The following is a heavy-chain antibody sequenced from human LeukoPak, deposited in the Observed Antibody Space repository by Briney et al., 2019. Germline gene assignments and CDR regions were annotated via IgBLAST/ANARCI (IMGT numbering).Heavy chain of an antibody. D-gene: IGHD5-24*01. CDR2: TYYRSKWYN. CDR1: GDSVSDNTAA. CDR3: AREGDEGYLFDY. V-gene: IGHV6-1*01. J-gene: IGHJ4*02. Sequence: SQTLSLTCAISGDSVSDNTAAWNWIRQSPSRGLEWLGRTYYRSKWYNDYAVSVKTRITINSDTSKNQFSLQLNSVTPEDTAVYYCAREGDEGYLFDYWGQGTLVTVSS.